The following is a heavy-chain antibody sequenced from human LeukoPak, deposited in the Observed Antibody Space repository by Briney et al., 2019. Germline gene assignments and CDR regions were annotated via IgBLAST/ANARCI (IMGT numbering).Heavy chain of an antibody. CDR2: IKQDGSEK. CDR1: EFTFSSYW. J-gene: IGHJ4*02. V-gene: IGHV3-7*01. Sequence: GGSLRLSCAASEFTFSSYWMSWVRQAPGKGLEWVANIKQDGSEKYYVDSVKGRFTISRDNAKNSLYLQMNSLRAEDTAVYYCARGDLTPFNFDYWGQGTLVTVSS. D-gene: IGHD3-3*02. CDR3: ARGDLTPFNFDY.